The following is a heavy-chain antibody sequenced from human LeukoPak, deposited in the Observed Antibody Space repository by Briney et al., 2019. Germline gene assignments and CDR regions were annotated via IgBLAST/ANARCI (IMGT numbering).Heavy chain of an antibody. Sequence: ASVKVSCKASGYTFSTYYVHWVRQAPGQGLEWMGMIIPSDGFTSYAQKFQGRVTMTTDTSTSTAYMELRSLRSDDTAVYYCARATGRVVRGITWRYFDYWGQGTLVTVSS. CDR3: ARATGRVVRGITWRYFDY. J-gene: IGHJ4*02. D-gene: IGHD3-10*01. V-gene: IGHV1-46*01. CDR1: GYTFSTYY. CDR2: IIPSDGFT.